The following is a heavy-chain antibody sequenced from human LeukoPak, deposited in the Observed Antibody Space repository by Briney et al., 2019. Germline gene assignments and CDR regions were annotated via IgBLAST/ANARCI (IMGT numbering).Heavy chain of an antibody. V-gene: IGHV3-48*01. CDR3: ARCRYSSSWYPDY. Sequence: GGSLRLSCAASGFTFSSYSMNWVRQAPGKGLEWVSYISSSSSTIYYADSVKGRFTISRDNSKNTLYLQMNSLRAEDTAAYYCARCRYSSSWYPDYWGQGTLVTVSS. CDR2: ISSSSSTI. CDR1: GFTFSSYS. J-gene: IGHJ4*02. D-gene: IGHD6-13*01.